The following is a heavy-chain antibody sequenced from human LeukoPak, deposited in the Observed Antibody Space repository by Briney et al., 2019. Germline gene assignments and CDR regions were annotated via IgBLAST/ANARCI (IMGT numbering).Heavy chain of an antibody. CDR2: IYTSGST. Sequence: SETLSLTCTVSGGSISSYYWSWIRQPAGKGLEWIGRIYTSGSTNYNPSLKSRVTMSVDTSKNQFSLKLSSVTAADTAVYYCARVGHYDSSGYYYYYYYGMDVWGQGTTVTVSS. CDR3: ARVGHYDSSGYYYYYYYGMDV. V-gene: IGHV4-4*07. CDR1: GGSISSYY. J-gene: IGHJ6*02. D-gene: IGHD3-22*01.